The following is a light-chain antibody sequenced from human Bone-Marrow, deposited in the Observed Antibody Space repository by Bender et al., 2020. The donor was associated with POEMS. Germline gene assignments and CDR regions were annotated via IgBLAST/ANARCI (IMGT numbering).Light chain of an antibody. CDR1: SSDVGNYNL. J-gene: IGLJ2*01. V-gene: IGLV2-14*02. CDR2: EGN. Sequence: QSVLTQPPSASGSPGQSITISCTGTSSDVGNYNLVSWYQHHPGKAPKLIIYEGNQRPSGVSHRFSGSKSGTSASLVITGLQPEDEADYYCLSFDISLSASVFGEGTKLTVL. CDR3: LSFDISLSASV.